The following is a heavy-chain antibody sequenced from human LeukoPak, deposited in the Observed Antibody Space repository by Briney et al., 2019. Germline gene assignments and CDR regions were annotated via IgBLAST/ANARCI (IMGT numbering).Heavy chain of an antibody. J-gene: IGHJ4*02. Sequence: ASVKVSCKASGYTFTDSYMHWVRQAPGQGLEWMGWINPKTGGTNYAQRFQGRVTMTRDTSIRTAYMELNSLRSDDTAVYYCARDWYYYDSSGYYNFDYWGQGTLVTVSS. CDR3: ARDWYYYDSSGYYNFDY. D-gene: IGHD3-22*01. CDR2: INPKTGGT. V-gene: IGHV1-2*02. CDR1: GYTFTDSY.